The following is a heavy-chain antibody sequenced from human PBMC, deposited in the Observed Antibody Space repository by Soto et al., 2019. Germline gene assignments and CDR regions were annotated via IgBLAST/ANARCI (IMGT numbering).Heavy chain of an antibody. CDR2: IISTGVST. V-gene: IGHV3-23*01. CDR1: GFSFSSFA. J-gene: IGHJ5*02. D-gene: IGHD4-17*01. Sequence: EVQMLESGGGLVQPGGSLRLSCAASGFSFSSFAMTWVRQAPGKGLEWVSTIISTGVSTYYADSAKGRFTISRANSQNTLYLQMNSLRVEDTAVYYCAKGIYGDYGGFDPWGQGTLVTVSS. CDR3: AKGIYGDYGGFDP.